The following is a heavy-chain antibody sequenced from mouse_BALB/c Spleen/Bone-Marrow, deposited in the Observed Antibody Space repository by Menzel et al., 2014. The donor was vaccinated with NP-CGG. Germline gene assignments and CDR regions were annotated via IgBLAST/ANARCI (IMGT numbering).Heavy chain of an antibody. CDR1: GFTFNNYA. J-gene: IGHJ3*01. V-gene: IGHV5-9-3*01. Sequence: EVQLQESGGGLVKPGGALNLSCAASGFTFNNYAMSWVRQTPERRLEWVATISSGGGYIYYPDSVKGQFTISRDNAKNTLYLQMSSLRSEDTAMYYCARQESIYDGYYGGFAYWGQGTLVTVSA. D-gene: IGHD2-3*01. CDR3: ARQESIYDGYYGGFAY. CDR2: ISSGGGYI.